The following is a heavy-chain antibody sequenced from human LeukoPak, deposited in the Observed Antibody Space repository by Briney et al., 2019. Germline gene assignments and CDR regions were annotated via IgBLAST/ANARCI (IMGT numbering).Heavy chain of an antibody. CDR1: GFTFRTYA. Sequence: GGSLRLSCAASGFTFRTYAMSWVRQAPGKGLEWVSAISGSGGTTYYADSVKGRFTISRDNSKNMLYLQMNSLRADATAVSCSAKVPIPLLPGGGGVDYWGQGTLVTVSS. J-gene: IGHJ4*02. CDR3: AKVPIPLLPGGGGVDY. CDR2: ISGSGGTT. D-gene: IGHD2-21*01. V-gene: IGHV3-23*01.